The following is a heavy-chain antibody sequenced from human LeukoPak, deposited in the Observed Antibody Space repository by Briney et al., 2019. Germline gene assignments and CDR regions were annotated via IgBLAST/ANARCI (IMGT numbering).Heavy chain of an antibody. V-gene: IGHV4-39*01. J-gene: IGHJ4*02. Sequence: SETLSLTCTVSGGSISSSSYYWGWIRQPPGKGLEWIGSIYYSGSTYYNPSLKSRVTISVDTSKNQFSLKLSSVTAADTAVYYCARIPDTAMVSPYFDYWGQGTLVTVSP. CDR2: IYYSGST. D-gene: IGHD5-18*01. CDR1: GGSISSSSYY. CDR3: ARIPDTAMVSPYFDY.